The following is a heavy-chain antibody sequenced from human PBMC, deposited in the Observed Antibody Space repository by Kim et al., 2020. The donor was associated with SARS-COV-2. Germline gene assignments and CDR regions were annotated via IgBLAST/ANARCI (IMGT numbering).Heavy chain of an antibody. D-gene: IGHD3-22*01. CDR2: IRSKAYGGTT. J-gene: IGHJ3*02. CDR3: TRAPYDSSGYYYLFGAFDI. Sequence: GGSLRLSCTASGFTFGDYAMSWVRQAPGKGLEWVGFIRSKAYGGTTEYAASVKGRFTISRDDSKSIAYLQMNSLKTEDTAVYYCTRAPYDSSGYYYLFGAFDIWGQGTMVTVSS. V-gene: IGHV3-49*04. CDR1: GFTFGDYA.